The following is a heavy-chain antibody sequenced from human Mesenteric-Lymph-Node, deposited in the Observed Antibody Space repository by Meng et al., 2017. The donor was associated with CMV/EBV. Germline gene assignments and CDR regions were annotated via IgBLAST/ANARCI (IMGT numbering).Heavy chain of an antibody. V-gene: IGHV2-5*01. CDR2: IYWSDDK. CDR1: GFLLSTTGVG. J-gene: IGHJ5*02. Sequence: SGPTLVKPTQTLTLTCTFSGFLLSTTGVGVGWIRQPPGKALEWLALIYWSDDKRYSPSLKSRLTITKDTSKNQVALTMTNMDPVDTATYYCAHRLLRGWFDPWGQGTLVTVSS. CDR3: AHRLLRGWFDP. D-gene: IGHD1-26*01.